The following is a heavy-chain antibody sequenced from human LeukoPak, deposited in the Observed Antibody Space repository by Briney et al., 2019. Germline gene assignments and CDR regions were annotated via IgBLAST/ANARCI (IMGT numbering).Heavy chain of an antibody. V-gene: IGHV1-8*01. CDR2: MNPNSGNT. D-gene: IGHD3-3*01. CDR3: ARSTIFGVVITYFDY. J-gene: IGHJ4*02. CDR1: GYTFTSYD. Sequence: ASVKVSCKASGYTFTSYDINWVRQATGQGLEWMGWMNPNSGNTGYAQKFQGRVTMTRDTSTSTVYMELSSLRSEDTAVYYCARSTIFGVVITYFDYWGQGTLVTVSS.